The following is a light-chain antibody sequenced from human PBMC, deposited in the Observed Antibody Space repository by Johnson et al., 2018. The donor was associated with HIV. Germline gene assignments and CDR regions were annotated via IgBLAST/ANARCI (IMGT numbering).Light chain of an antibody. V-gene: IGLV1-51*02. CDR2: ENN. J-gene: IGLJ1*01. Sequence: QSVLTQPPSVSAAPGQKVTISCSGSSSNIGNNYVSWYQQLPGTAPKLLIYENNKRPSGIPDRFSGSKSGTSATLAITALQTGDEADYYCGTWDSSLSAGGVFGTGTKVTVL. CDR3: GTWDSSLSAGGV. CDR1: SSNIGNNY.